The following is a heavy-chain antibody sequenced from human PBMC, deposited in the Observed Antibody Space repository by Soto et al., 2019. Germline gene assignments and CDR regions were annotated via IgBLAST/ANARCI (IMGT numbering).Heavy chain of an antibody. V-gene: IGHV3-53*01. CDR3: ARVRGDRYLYYFDY. J-gene: IGHJ4*02. CDR2: IYSGGST. D-gene: IGHD3-10*01. Sequence: GGSLRLSCAASGFTVSINYMSLVRQAPGKGLEWVSVIYSGGSTYYADSVKGRFTISRDNSKNTLYLQMKSLRAEDTAVYYCARVRGDRYLYYFDYWGQGTLVTVSS. CDR1: GFTVSINY.